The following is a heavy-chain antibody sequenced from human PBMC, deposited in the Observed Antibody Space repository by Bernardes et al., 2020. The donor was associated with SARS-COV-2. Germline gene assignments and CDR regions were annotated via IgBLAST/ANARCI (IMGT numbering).Heavy chain of an antibody. Sequence: ASVKVSCKAYGYTFSKFGISWVRQAPGQGLEWMGWISAYTGDTKYAQRLQGRATMTTDTSTSTAYMEVRSLRPDDTAVYYCARDMCDSVSCYGWFDPWGQGTLVTVSS. CDR1: GYTFSKFG. CDR2: ISAYTGDT. D-gene: IGHD2-15*01. CDR3: ARDMCDSVSCYGWFDP. J-gene: IGHJ5*02. V-gene: IGHV1-18*01.